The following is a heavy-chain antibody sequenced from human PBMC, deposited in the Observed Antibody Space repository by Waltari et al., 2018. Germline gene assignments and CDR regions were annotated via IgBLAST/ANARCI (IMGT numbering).Heavy chain of an antibody. J-gene: IGHJ5*02. CDR1: GYSLPESA. Sequence: QVQLVQSGAEVQKPGASVKVSCRVSGYSLPESAFHWVRQAPGKGLEWLGGFDPEYGEAVYAQEFQGRVTMTEDIQDTAYMELSSLTYEDTAVYYCTRDRVGYCSGGTCYSRWFDPWGQGTLVTVSS. V-gene: IGHV1-24*01. CDR2: FDPEYGEA. D-gene: IGHD2-15*01. CDR3: TRDRVGYCSGGTCYSRWFDP.